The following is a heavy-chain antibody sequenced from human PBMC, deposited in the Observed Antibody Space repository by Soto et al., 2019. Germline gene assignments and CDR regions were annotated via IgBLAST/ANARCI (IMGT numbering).Heavy chain of an antibody. CDR2: IYYSGST. J-gene: IGHJ4*02. V-gene: IGHV4-31*03. CDR3: ARSPRKAPFDY. CDR1: GGSISSGGYY. Sequence: KTSETLSLTCTVSGGSISSGGYYWSWIRQHPGKGLEWIGYIYYSGSTYYNPSLKSRVTISVDTSKNQFSLKLSSVTAADTAVYYCARSPRKAPFDYWGQGTLVTVSS.